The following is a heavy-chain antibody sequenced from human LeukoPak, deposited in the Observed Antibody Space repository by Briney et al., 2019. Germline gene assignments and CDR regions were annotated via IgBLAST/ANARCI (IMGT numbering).Heavy chain of an antibody. V-gene: IGHV4-4*07. Sequence: PSETLSLTCTVSGGSLSNYYWSWIRQPAGKGLEWIGRIFPSGSTNYNPSLESRVTMSVDTPKNQFSLKLSSVTAADTALYYCARDRTGYVGYEGDPFDIWGPGTIGSVSS. CDR2: IFPSGST. CDR3: ARDRTGYVGYEGDPFDI. D-gene: IGHD5-12*01. CDR1: GGSLSNYY. J-gene: IGHJ3*02.